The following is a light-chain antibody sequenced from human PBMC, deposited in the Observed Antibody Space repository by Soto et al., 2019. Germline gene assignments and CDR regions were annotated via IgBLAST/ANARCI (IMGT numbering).Light chain of an antibody. J-gene: IGKJ5*01. V-gene: IGKV1-39*01. CDR2: AAT. CDR3: LQSHSTPLT. Sequence: DVQMTQSPSSLSASVGARVTITCRASQNIKNYLSWYQQRPGKAPRVVIFAATLLQSGVPSTFSGSGSGTEFTLTISSLHPDDFATYYCLQSHSTPLTFGQGTRL. CDR1: QNIKNY.